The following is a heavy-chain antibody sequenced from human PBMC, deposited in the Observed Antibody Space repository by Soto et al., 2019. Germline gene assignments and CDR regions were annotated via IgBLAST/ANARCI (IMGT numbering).Heavy chain of an antibody. Sequence: GGSLRLSCTASGFTFGDYAMSWFRQAPGKGLEWVGFIRSKAYGGTTEYAASVKGRFTISRDDSKSIAYLQMNSLKTEDTAVYYCTRDQRSRQLLWFGELPRTRNFWFDPWGQGTLGTVSS. CDR1: GFTFGDYA. CDR3: TRDQRSRQLLWFGELPRTRNFWFDP. V-gene: IGHV3-49*03. CDR2: IRSKAYGGTT. J-gene: IGHJ5*02. D-gene: IGHD3-10*01.